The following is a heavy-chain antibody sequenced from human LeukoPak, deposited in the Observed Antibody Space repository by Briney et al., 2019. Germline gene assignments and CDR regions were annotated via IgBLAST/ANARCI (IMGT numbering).Heavy chain of an antibody. V-gene: IGHV3-7*01. CDR3: ARLSEMVRGPEDIFYFEY. J-gene: IGHJ4*02. Sequence: PGGSLRLSCETSGFSFSTYWMSWVRQAPGKGLEWVANIRQDGSEKYYVDSVKGRFTISRDIAKQSVFLQMNSLRAEDTAVYYCARLSEMVRGPEDIFYFEYWGLGTLVTVSS. CDR1: GFSFSTYW. D-gene: IGHD3-10*01. CDR2: IRQDGSEK.